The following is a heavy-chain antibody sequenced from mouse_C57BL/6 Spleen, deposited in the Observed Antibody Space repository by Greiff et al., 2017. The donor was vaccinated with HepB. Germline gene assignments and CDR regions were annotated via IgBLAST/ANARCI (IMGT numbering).Heavy chain of an antibody. CDR1: GFTFTDYY. J-gene: IGHJ1*03. Sequence: EVHLVESGGGLVQPGGSLSLSCAASGFTFTDYYMSWVRQPPGKALEWLGFIRNKANGYTTEYSASVKGRFTISRDNSQSILYLQMNALRAEDSATYYCARYYYGSSYVGYWYFDVWGTGTTVTVSS. V-gene: IGHV7-3*01. D-gene: IGHD1-1*01. CDR2: IRNKANGYTT. CDR3: ARYYYGSSYVGYWYFDV.